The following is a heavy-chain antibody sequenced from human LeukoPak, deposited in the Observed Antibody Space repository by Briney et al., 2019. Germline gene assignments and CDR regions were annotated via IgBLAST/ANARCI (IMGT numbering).Heavy chain of an antibody. V-gene: IGHV1-46*01. D-gene: IGHD1-14*01. CDR2: INPSGGST. CDR3: ARGVGAIITGP. Sequence: GASVKVSCKASGYTFTGYYLHWVRQAPGQGLEWMGIINPSGGSTSYAQKFQGRVTMTRDTSTSTVYMELSSLRSEDTAVYYCARGVGAIITGPWGQGTLVTVSS. J-gene: IGHJ4*02. CDR1: GYTFTGYY.